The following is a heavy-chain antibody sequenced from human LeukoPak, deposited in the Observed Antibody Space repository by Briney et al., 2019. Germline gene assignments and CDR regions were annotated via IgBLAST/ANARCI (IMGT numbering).Heavy chain of an antibody. Sequence: SQTLSLTCTVSGGSNSSGSYYWSWIRQPAGKGLEWIGRIYTSGSTNYNPSLKSRVTISVDTSKNQFSLQLSSVTAADTAVYYCARTQYDFWSGTYYFDYWGQGTLVTVSS. CDR2: IYTSGST. J-gene: IGHJ4*02. D-gene: IGHD3-3*01. CDR1: GGSNSSGSYY. CDR3: ARTQYDFWSGTYYFDY. V-gene: IGHV4-61*02.